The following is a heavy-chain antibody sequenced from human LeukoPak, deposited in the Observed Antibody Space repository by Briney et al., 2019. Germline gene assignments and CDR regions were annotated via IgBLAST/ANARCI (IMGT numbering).Heavy chain of an antibody. D-gene: IGHD6-13*01. CDR1: GFIVSSNY. V-gene: IGHV3-53*01. Sequence: PGGSLRLSCAVSGFIVSSNYMSWVRQAPGKGLEWVSVIYNDGTTHYADSVKGRFTISRDNSKNTLYLQMNSLRVEDTAVYYCAISSTWYRGYDDWGQGTLVTVSS. J-gene: IGHJ4*02. CDR2: IYNDGTT. CDR3: AISSTWYRGYDD.